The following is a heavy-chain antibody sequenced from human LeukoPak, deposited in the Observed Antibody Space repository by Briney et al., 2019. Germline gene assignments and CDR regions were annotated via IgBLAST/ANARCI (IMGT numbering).Heavy chain of an antibody. CDR3: ARVEIFFDP. V-gene: IGHV4-38-2*02. Sequence: SETLSLTCTVSGYSISSGYYWGWIRQPPGKGLEWIGSIYHSGSTYYNPSLKSRVTISVDTSKNQFSLKLSSVTAADTAVYYCARVEIFFDPWGQGTLVTVSS. J-gene: IGHJ5*02. D-gene: IGHD2-15*01. CDR2: IYHSGST. CDR1: GYSISSGYY.